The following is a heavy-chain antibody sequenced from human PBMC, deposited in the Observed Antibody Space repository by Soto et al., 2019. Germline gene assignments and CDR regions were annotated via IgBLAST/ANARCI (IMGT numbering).Heavy chain of an antibody. J-gene: IGHJ3*02. CDR3: ASPEGSRGYSNRSRANDAFDI. CDR1: GGSMSSSSYY. V-gene: IGHV4-39*01. CDR2: IYYSVST. D-gene: IGHD5-18*01. Sequence: SETLSLTCTVSGGSMSSSSYYCGWIRQPPGNGLDLIGSIYYSVSTYYYPSLKSRVTISVDTSKNQFSLKLSSVTAADTAVYYCASPEGSRGYSNRSRANDAFDIWGQGTMVT.